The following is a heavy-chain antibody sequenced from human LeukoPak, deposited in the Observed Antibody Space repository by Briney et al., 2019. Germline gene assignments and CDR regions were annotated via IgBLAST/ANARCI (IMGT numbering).Heavy chain of an antibody. CDR1: GYSFTSYW. V-gene: IGHV5-51*01. CDR3: ARGSYRNDY. D-gene: IGHD3-16*02. CDR2: TYAGDPDT. Sequence: GESLKISCKGSGYSFTSYWIGWVRQMPGKGLEWMGITYAGDPDTRYSPSFQGQVTISADKSISTAYLQWSSLSASDTAIYYCARGSYRNDYWGQGTLVTVSS. J-gene: IGHJ4*02.